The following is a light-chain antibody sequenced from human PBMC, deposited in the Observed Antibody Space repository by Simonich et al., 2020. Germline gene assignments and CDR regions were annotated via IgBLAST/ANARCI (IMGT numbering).Light chain of an antibody. Sequence: QSALTQPASVSGSPGQSITISCTGTSSDVGSYNLVSWYQQQPGKAPKLMIYEGSRRPSGVSNRFSGSKSGNTASLTISGLQAEDEADYYCCSYAGSSTFAVFGGGTQLTVL. CDR2: EGS. CDR1: SSDVGSYNL. CDR3: CSYAGSSTFAV. V-gene: IGLV2-23*01. J-gene: IGLJ7*01.